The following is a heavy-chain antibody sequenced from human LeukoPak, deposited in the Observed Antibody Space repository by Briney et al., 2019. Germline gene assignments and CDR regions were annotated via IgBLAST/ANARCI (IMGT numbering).Heavy chain of an antibody. Sequence: SLRLSCAASGFTFSSYAMHWVRQAPGKGLEWVAVISYDGSNKYYADSVKGRFTISRDNSKNTLYLQMNSLRAEDTAVYYCASPLGFGGVIVAPFDYWGQGTLVTVSS. J-gene: IGHJ4*02. V-gene: IGHV3-30*04. CDR1: GFTFSSYA. D-gene: IGHD3-16*02. CDR3: ASPLGFGGVIVAPFDY. CDR2: ISYDGSNK.